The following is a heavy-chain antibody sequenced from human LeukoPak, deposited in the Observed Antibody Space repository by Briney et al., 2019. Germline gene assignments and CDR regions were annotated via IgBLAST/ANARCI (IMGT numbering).Heavy chain of an antibody. V-gene: IGHV3-53*01. J-gene: IGHJ4*02. CDR3: ARGVVGIIPLDF. Sequence: PGGSLRLSCVASGFTVSSSYMSWVRQAPGKGLEWVSLIYAEASTYYADSVKGRFTISRDNSKNTLYLQMNSLRAEDTAIYYCARGVVGIIPLDFWGQGTLVTVFS. CDR2: IYAEAST. D-gene: IGHD3-10*01. CDR1: GFTVSSSY.